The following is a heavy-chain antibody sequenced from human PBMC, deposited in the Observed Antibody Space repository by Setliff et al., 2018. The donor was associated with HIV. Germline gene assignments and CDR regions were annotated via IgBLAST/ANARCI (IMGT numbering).Heavy chain of an antibody. D-gene: IGHD6-19*01. J-gene: IGHJ4*02. CDR1: RFTFSTYS. V-gene: IGHV3-21*01. CDR2: ISSSSNYK. CDR3: ARGVSSGWQVDY. Sequence: GGSLRLSCAASRFTFSTYSMNWVRQAPGKGLEWVASISSSSNYKYYADSVKGRFTISRDNTKNSLSLQMNSLRAEDTAIYYCARGVSSGWQVDYWGQGTLVTVSS.